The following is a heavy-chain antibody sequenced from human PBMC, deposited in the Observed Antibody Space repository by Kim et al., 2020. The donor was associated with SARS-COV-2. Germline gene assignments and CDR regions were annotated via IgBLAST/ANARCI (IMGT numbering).Heavy chain of an antibody. V-gene: IGHV4-31*03. CDR2: IYYSGST. J-gene: IGHJ3*02. CDR1: GGSISSGGYY. CDR3: ARVVHHYGSGSYQPDAFDI. D-gene: IGHD3-10*01. Sequence: SETLSLTCTVSGGSISSGGYYWSWIRQHPGKGLEWIGYIYYSGSTYYNPSLKSRVTISVDTSKNQFSLKLSSVTAADTAVYYCARVVHHYGSGSYQPDAFDIWGQGTMVTVSS.